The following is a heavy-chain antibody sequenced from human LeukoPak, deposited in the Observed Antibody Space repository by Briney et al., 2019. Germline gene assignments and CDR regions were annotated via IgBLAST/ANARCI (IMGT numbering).Heavy chain of an antibody. CDR3: ARDPTSGSYFFNPDRYFDY. J-gene: IGHJ4*02. D-gene: IGHD1-26*01. V-gene: IGHV1-2*02. CDR1: GYTFTGYY. Sequence: ASVKVSCKASGYTFTGYYMHWVRQAPGQGLGWMGWINPNSGGTNYAQKFQGRVTMTRDTSISTAYMELSRLRSDDTAVYYCARDPTSGSYFFNPDRYFDYWGQGTLVIVSS. CDR2: INPNSGGT.